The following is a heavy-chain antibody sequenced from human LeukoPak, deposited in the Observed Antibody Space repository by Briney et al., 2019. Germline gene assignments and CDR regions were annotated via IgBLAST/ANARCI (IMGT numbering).Heavy chain of an antibody. CDR1: GFIFKDFA. CDR3: AKDPRWELLLGDYLEH. CDR2: ISGHGGAT. D-gene: IGHD2-15*01. V-gene: IGHV3-23*01. J-gene: IGHJ1*01. Sequence: GGSLRLSCAASGFIFKDFAMTWVRQAPGKGLEWVSAISGHGGATQYAESVRGRFSISRNNSKKTLFLQMDNLRAEDTGIYFCAKDPRWELLLGDYLEHWGQGTVVTVSS.